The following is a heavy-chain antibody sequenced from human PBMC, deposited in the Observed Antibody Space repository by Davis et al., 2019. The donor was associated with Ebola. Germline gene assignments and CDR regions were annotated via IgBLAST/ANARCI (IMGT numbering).Heavy chain of an antibody. Sequence: GGSLRLSCAASGFTFTHYGMHWVRQAPGKGLEWVAGIWSHGNDYIYGDSVRGRFTISRDNSKNKLYLQMNSLRVQDTAVYYCARDPDTSGYYSWFDPWGQGTLVTVSS. J-gene: IGHJ5*02. CDR1: GFTFTHYG. CDR3: ARDPDTSGYYSWFDP. CDR2: IWSHGNDY. V-gene: IGHV3-33*01. D-gene: IGHD5-18*01.